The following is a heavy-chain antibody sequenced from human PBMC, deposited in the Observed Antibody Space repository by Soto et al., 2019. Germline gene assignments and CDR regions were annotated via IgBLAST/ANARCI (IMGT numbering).Heavy chain of an antibody. D-gene: IGHD3-16*01. CDR2: VKSKINGGTI. CDR1: GFSFSDAW. CDR3: TTSGGRF. Sequence: PGGSLRLSCTASGFSFSDAWMSWVRQAPGQGLEWIGRVKSKINGGTIDYAAPVKGRFTISRDDSRNTLYLQMNNLETEDTAVYYCTTSGGRFWGQGTRVTVSS. J-gene: IGHJ4*02. V-gene: IGHV3-15*01.